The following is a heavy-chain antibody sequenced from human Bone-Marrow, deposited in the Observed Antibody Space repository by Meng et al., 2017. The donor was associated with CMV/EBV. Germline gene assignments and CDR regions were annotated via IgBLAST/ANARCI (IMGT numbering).Heavy chain of an antibody. Sequence: GESLKISCAASGFTFSNAWMSWVRQAPGKGLEWVGRIKSKTDGGTTDYAAPVKGRFTISRDDSKNTLFLHMNSLRAEDTAVYYCARHRGLTTWGQGALVTVSS. CDR3: ARHRGLTT. V-gene: IGHV3-15*01. CDR2: IKSKTDGGTT. CDR1: GFTFSNAW. D-gene: IGHD3-10*01. J-gene: IGHJ4*02.